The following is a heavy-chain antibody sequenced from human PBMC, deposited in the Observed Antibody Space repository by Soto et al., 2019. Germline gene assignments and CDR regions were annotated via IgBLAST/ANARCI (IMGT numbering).Heavy chain of an antibody. D-gene: IGHD1-26*01. CDR1: GFTFSSYS. CDR2: ISSSSSTI. Sequence: GGSLRLSCAASGFTFSSYSMNWVRQAPGKGLEWVSYISSSSSTIYYADSVKGRFTISRDNAKNSLYLQMNSLRDEDTAVYYCARDHSGSWRNYYYYYGMDVWGQGTTVTVSS. V-gene: IGHV3-48*02. J-gene: IGHJ6*02. CDR3: ARDHSGSWRNYYYYYGMDV.